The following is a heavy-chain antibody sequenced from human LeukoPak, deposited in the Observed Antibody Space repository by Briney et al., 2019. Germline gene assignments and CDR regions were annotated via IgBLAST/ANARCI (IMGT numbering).Heavy chain of an antibody. D-gene: IGHD4/OR15-4a*01. V-gene: IGHV3-30*14. CDR2: ISYDGSNK. CDR3: ASPIHDYGVAEL. Sequence: GGSLRLSCAASGFTFSSYAMHWVRQAPGKGLEWVAVISYDGSNKYYADSVKGRFTISRDKSKNTVYLQMNGLRVEDTAVYYCASPIHDYGVAELWGQGTLVTVSS. CDR1: GFTFSSYA. J-gene: IGHJ4*02.